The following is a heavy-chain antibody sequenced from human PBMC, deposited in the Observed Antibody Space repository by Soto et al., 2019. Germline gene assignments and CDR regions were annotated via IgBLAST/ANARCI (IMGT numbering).Heavy chain of an antibody. J-gene: IGHJ4*02. D-gene: IGHD3-22*01. CDR2: ISGSGGST. CDR1: GFTFSSHA. CDR3: AKLGGRYYYDSSGYYDY. V-gene: IGHV3-23*01. Sequence: GGSLRLSCAASGFTFSSHAMSWVRQAPGKGLEWVSAISGSGGSTYYADSVKGRFTISRDNSKNTLYLQMNSLRAEDTAVYYCAKLGGRYYYDSSGYYDYWGQGTLVTVSS.